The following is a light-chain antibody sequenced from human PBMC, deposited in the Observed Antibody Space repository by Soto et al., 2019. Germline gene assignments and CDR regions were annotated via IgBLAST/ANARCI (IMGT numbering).Light chain of an antibody. V-gene: IGKV3-15*01. Sequence: EIVMTQSPATLSVFPGERATLSCRASQSVSSNLAWYHHKPGQAPRLLIYGASIRATGIPARFSGSGSRTEFTLIIRSLQPEDSGVYYCHQYKTWWTFGQGTKVEVE. CDR3: HQYKTWWT. CDR2: GAS. CDR1: QSVSSN. J-gene: IGKJ1*01.